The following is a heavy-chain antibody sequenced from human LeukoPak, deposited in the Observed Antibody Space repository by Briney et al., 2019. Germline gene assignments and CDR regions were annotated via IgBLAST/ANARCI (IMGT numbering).Heavy chain of an antibody. Sequence: PSETLSLTCTVSGGSITTSGYFWSWIRQHPGKGLEWIGYTYYTGSIYYNPSLKSRVTISVDTSKNQFSLKLSSVTAADTAVYYCAREDYYESSGYYVYFFDSWGQGTLVTVSS. CDR1: GGSITTSGYF. D-gene: IGHD3-22*01. J-gene: IGHJ4*02. V-gene: IGHV4-31*03. CDR2: TYYTGSI. CDR3: AREDYYESSGYYVYFFDS.